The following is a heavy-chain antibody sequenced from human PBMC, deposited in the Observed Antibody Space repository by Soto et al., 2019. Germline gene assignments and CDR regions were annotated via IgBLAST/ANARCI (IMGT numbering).Heavy chain of an antibody. CDR1: GYTFASHY. V-gene: IGHV1-46*01. Sequence: QVQLVQSGAEVKKPGASVKVSCQASGYTFASHYIHWVRQAPGQGLEWMGVINPNGGNTRYARRLQDRLTITTAPPTNKLYMDLTSTRSNDTGVYYRGRDTSGLDYWGQGTMVTVSS. J-gene: IGHJ4*02. CDR2: INPNGGNT. CDR3: GRDTSGLDY.